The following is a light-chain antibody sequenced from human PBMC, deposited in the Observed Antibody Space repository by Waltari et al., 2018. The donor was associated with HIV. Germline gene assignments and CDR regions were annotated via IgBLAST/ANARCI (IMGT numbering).Light chain of an antibody. Sequence: QSVLTQPPSLSAAPGQKVTISCSGSSSNIGKNYVSWYQQLPGTAPKLLIYDNNKRPPGIPDRFSGSKSGTSATLGITGLQTGDEADYYCGTWDSSLSVVFGGGTKVTVL. CDR3: GTWDSSLSVV. CDR1: SSNIGKNY. V-gene: IGLV1-51*01. J-gene: IGLJ2*01. CDR2: DNN.